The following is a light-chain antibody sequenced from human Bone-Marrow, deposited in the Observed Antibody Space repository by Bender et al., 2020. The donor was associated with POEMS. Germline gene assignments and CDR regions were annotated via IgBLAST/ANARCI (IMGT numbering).Light chain of an antibody. V-gene: IGLV4-69*02. CDR2: LNSDGSH. CDR3: QTWGTGPSV. CDR1: SGHSNYP. J-gene: IGLJ3*02. Sequence: QLVLTQSPSASASLGASVKLTCTLSSGHSNYPIAWHQQQPEKGPRYLMRLNSDGSHNKGDGIPDRFSGSSSGAERYLTISRLQSEDEGDYYCQTWGTGPSVFGGGTKLTVL.